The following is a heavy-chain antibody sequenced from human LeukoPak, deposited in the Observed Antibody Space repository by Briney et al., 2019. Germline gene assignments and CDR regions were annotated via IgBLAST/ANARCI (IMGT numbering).Heavy chain of an antibody. CDR2: IYHSGST. D-gene: IGHD3-10*01. CDR1: GGSISSSNW. CDR3: ASFSSRWFGFDP. J-gene: IGHJ5*02. V-gene: IGHV4-4*02. Sequence: PSETLSLTCAVSGGSISSSNWWSWVRQPPGKGLEWIGEIYHSGSTNYNPSLKSRVTISVDKSKNQFSLKLSSVTAADTAVYYCASFSSRWFGFDPWGQGTLVTVSS.